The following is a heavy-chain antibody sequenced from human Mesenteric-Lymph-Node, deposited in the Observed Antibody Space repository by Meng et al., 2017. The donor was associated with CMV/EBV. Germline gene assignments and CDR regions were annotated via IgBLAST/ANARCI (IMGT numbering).Heavy chain of an antibody. J-gene: IGHJ4*02. CDR1: GGYISSSSYY. CDR3: ARDGDYYDSSGYNPLDY. V-gene: IGHV4-39*07. CDR2: IYYSGST. Sequence: QLQLQESGTGLVQPSETLSLTCTVSGGYISSSSYYWGWLRQPPGKGLEWIGSIYYSGSTYYNPSLKSRVTISVDTSKNQFSLKLSSVTAADTAVYYCARDGDYYDSSGYNPLDYWGQGTLVTVSS. D-gene: IGHD3-22*01.